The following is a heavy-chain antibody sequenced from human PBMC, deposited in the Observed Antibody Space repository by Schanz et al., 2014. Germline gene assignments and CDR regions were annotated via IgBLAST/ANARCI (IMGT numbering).Heavy chain of an antibody. J-gene: IGHJ4*02. CDR2: ISSSSTPI. CDR1: GFTFSSYS. D-gene: IGHD3-10*01. Sequence: EVQLVESGGGLVQPGGSLRLSCAASGFTFSSYSMNWVRQAPGKGLEWVSYISSSSTPIYYADSVKGRFTISRDNAKNSLYLQMNSLRAEDTAVYHCVSSGSYSSYAFWGQGTLVTVSS. CDR3: VSSGSYSSYAF. V-gene: IGHV3-48*01.